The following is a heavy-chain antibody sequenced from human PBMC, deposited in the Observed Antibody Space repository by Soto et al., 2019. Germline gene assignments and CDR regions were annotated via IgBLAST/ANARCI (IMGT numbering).Heavy chain of an antibody. CDR2: IYSGGST. J-gene: IGHJ4*02. V-gene: IGHV3-66*01. CDR3: ARDRPEYYYDSSGYYPL. Sequence: APGKGLAWVSVIYSGGSTYYADSVKGRFTISRDNSKNTLYLQMNSLRAEDTAVYYCARDRPEYYYDSSGYYPLWGQGTLVTVSS. D-gene: IGHD3-22*01.